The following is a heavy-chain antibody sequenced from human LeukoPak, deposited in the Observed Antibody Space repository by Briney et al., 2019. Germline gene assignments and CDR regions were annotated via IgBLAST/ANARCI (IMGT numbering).Heavy chain of an antibody. CDR3: ARASRVVPAAVGGWFDP. Sequence: GASVKVSCKASGYTFTSYAMHWVRQAPGQRPEWMGWINAGYGNTKYSQKFQGRVTITRDTSASTAYMELSSLRSEDTAVYYCARASRVVPAAVGGWFDPWGQGTLVTVSS. D-gene: IGHD2-2*01. V-gene: IGHV1-3*01. J-gene: IGHJ5*02. CDR1: GYTFTSYA. CDR2: INAGYGNT.